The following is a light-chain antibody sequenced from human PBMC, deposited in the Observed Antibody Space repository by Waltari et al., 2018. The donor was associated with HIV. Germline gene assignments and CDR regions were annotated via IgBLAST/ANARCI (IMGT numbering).Light chain of an antibody. V-gene: IGLV2-8*01. CDR3: GSYSGSKNFAV. J-gene: IGLJ3*02. CDR1: SSDVGGCNY. Sequence: QSALTQPPSASGSPGQSVTISCTRTSSDVGGCNYVSWYQQHPGKAPKLMIFDVSKRPSGVPDRFSGSKSGNTASLTVSGLQAEDEADYYCGSYSGSKNFAVFGGGTKLTVL. CDR2: DVS.